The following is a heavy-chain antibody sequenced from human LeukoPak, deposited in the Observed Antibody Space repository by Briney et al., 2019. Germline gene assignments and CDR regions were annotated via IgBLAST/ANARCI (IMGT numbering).Heavy chain of an antibody. CDR3: AKASGGAYYYYYMDV. V-gene: IGHV3-21*04. CDR2: ISSSSSSYI. J-gene: IGHJ6*03. CDR1: GFTFSSYS. D-gene: IGHD1-26*01. Sequence: AGGSLRLSCAASGFTFSSYSMNWVRQAPGKGLEWVSSISSSSSSYIYYADSVKGRFTISRDNAKNSLYLQMNSLRAEDTALYYCAKASGGAYYYYYMDVWGKGTTVTISS.